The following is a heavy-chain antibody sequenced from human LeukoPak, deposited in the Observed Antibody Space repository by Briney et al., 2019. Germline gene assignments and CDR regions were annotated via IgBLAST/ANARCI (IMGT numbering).Heavy chain of an antibody. D-gene: IGHD6-19*01. CDR1: GFTLSSYG. V-gene: IGHV3-30*18. CDR3: AKDLSAEQWLPPDY. J-gene: IGHJ4*02. Sequence: PGGSLRLSCAASGFTLSSYGMHWVRQAPGKGLEWVAVISYDGSNKYYADSVKGRFTISRDNSKNTLYLQMNSLRAEDTAVYYCAKDLSAEQWLPPDYWGQGTLVTVSS. CDR2: ISYDGSNK.